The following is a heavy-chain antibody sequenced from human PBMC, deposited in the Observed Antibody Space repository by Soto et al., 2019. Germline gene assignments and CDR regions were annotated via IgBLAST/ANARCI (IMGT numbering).Heavy chain of an antibody. CDR2: IYHSGST. CDR3: ATSEWLHQGYFDY. Sequence: SETLSLTCAVSGGSIGSSSWWSWVRQPPGKGLEWIGEIYHSGSTNYNSSLKSRVTISVDKSKNQFSLNLSAVTAADTAVYYCATSEWLHQGYFDYWGQGTLVTVSS. CDR1: GGSIGSSSW. D-gene: IGHD5-12*01. V-gene: IGHV4-4*02. J-gene: IGHJ4*02.